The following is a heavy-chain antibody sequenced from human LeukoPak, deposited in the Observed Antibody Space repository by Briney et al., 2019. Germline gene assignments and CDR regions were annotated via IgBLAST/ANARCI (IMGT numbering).Heavy chain of an antibody. D-gene: IGHD3-22*01. CDR1: GGSFSGYY. CDR2: INHSGST. J-gene: IGHJ5*02. V-gene: IGHV4-34*01. CDR3: ARGPHYYDSSGS. Sequence: PSETLSLTCAVYGGSFSGYYWSWFRQPPGKGLEWIGEINHSGSTNYNPSLKSRVTISVDTSKNQFSLKLSSVTAADTAVYYCARGPHYYDSSGSWGQGTLVTVSS.